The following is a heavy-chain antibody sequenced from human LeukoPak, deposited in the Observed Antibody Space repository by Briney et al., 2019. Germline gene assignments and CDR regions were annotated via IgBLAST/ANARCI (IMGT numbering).Heavy chain of an antibody. CDR2: ISGSGGST. CDR1: GFTFSSYA. V-gene: IGHV3-23*01. CDR3: AKEGGIQLRIAAAGTVDY. D-gene: IGHD6-13*01. Sequence: QAGGSLRLSCAASGFTFSSYAMSWVRQAPGKGLEWVSAISGSGGSTYYADSVKGRFTISRDNSKNTLYLQMNSLRAEDTAVYYCAKEGGIQLRIAAAGTVDYWGQGTLVTVSS. J-gene: IGHJ4*02.